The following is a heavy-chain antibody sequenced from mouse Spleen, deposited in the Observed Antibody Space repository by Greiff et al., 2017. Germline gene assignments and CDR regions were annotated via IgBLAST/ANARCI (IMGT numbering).Heavy chain of an antibody. Sequence: QVHVKQPGAELVKPGASVKLSCKASGYTFTSYWMHWVKQRPGQGLEWIGMIHPNSGSTNYNEKFKSKATLTVDKSSSTAYMQLSSLTSEDSAVYYCAREDWDDYYAMDYWGQGTSVTVSS. V-gene: IGHV1-64*01. CDR1: GYTFTSYW. D-gene: IGHD4-1*01. J-gene: IGHJ4*01. CDR3: AREDWDDYYAMDY. CDR2: IHPNSGST.